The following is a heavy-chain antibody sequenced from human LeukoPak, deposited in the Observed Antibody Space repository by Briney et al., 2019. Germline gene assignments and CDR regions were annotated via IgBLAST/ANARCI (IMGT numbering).Heavy chain of an antibody. D-gene: IGHD3-22*01. V-gene: IGHV4-34*01. CDR2: INHSGST. CDR3: GRGEPKKTYYYEGSVSPPPGYFD. J-gene: IGHJ4*02. CDR1: GGSFSGYY. Sequence: SETLSLTCAVYGGSFSGYYWSWIRQPPGKGLEWIGEINHSGSTNYNPSLKSRVTISVDTPKNQFSLKLSSVTAADTAVYYCGRGEPKKTYYYEGSVSPPPGYFDYGAGEPW.